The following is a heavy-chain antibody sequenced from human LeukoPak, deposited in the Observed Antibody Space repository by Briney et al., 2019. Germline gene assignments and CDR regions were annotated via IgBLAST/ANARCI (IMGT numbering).Heavy chain of an antibody. CDR2: ISNDGNNK. CDR3: ARIRPYDYVWGSYRPNDY. CDR1: GFTFSSSA. J-gene: IGHJ4*02. V-gene: IGHV3-30-3*01. D-gene: IGHD3-16*02. Sequence: GGSLRLSCAAPGFTFSSSAIHWVRQAPGKGLEWVAVISNDGNNKYYADSVKGRFTISRDNSKNTLSLQMNSLRAEDTAVYYCARIRPYDYVWGSYRPNDYWGQGTLVTVSS.